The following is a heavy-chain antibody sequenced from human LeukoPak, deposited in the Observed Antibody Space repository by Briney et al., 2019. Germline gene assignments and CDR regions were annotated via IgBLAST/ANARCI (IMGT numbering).Heavy chain of an antibody. CDR1: GYTFTGYY. D-gene: IGHD3-22*01. CDR2: INPNSGGT. CDR3: ARDRGTMIVVVIPYFDY. Sequence: GASVKVSCKASGYTFTGYYMHWVRQAPGQGLEWMGWINPNSGGTNYAQKFQGRVTMTRDTSISTAYMELSRLRSDDTAVYYCARDRGTMIVVVIPYFDYWGQGTLVTVSS. V-gene: IGHV1-2*02. J-gene: IGHJ4*02.